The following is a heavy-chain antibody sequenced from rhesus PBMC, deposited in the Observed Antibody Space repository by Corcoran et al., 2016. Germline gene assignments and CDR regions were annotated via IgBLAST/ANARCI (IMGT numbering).Heavy chain of an antibody. CDR3: AREGIAAAGTGDY. Sequence: QLQLQESGPGLVKPSETLSVTCAVSGGSISSSYWSWLRQAPGKGLEWIGYIYGSGSSTNYNPSLKSPVTLSVDPSKNQLSLKLSSVATADTAVYYCAREGIAAAGTGDYWGQGVLVTVSS. J-gene: IGHJ4*01. V-gene: IGHV4-169*02. CDR2: IYGSGSST. CDR1: GGSISSSY. D-gene: IGHD6-25*01.